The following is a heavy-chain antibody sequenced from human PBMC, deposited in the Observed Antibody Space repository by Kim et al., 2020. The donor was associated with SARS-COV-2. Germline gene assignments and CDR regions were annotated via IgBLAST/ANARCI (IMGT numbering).Heavy chain of an antibody. J-gene: IGHJ4*02. D-gene: IGHD4-4*01. Sequence: NYNPSLKSRVTISVDTSKNQFSLKLSSVTAADTAVYYCARGGDYSGYFDYWGQGTLVTVSS. V-gene: IGHV4-59*09. CDR3: ARGGDYSGYFDY.